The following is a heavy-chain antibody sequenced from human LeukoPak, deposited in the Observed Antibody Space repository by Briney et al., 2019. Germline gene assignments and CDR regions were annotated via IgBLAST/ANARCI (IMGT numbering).Heavy chain of an antibody. Sequence: GGSLRLSCSASGFTFSSYSMNWVRQAPGKGLEWVSSISSSSSYIYYADSVKGRFTISSDNAKNSLYLQMNSLRAEDTAVYYCARAMGAVAGPGPDYWGQGTLVTVSS. D-gene: IGHD6-19*01. CDR3: ARAMGAVAGPGPDY. CDR2: ISSSSSYI. J-gene: IGHJ4*02. CDR1: GFTFSSYS. V-gene: IGHV3-21*01.